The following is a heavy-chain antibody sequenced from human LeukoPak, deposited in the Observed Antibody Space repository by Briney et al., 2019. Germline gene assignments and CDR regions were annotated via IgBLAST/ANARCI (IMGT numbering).Heavy chain of an antibody. Sequence: GGSLRLSCEASGFTFSSYSMNWVRQAPGKGLEWISYISTSTTTIYYANSVKGRFTISRDNAKKSLYLQMNSLRAEDTAVYYCARDLGGYSYGSHFDYWGQGTLVTVSS. J-gene: IGHJ4*02. CDR3: ARDLGGYSYGSHFDY. D-gene: IGHD5-18*01. V-gene: IGHV3-48*01. CDR1: GFTFSSYS. CDR2: ISTSTTTI.